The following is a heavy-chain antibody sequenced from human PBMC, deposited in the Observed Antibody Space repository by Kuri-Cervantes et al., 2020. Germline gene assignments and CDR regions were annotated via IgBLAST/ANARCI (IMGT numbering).Heavy chain of an antibody. CDR2: INHRGST. CDR1: GGSFSGYY. Sequence: GSLRLSCAVYGGSFSGYYWSWIRQPPGKGLEWIGEINHRGSTNYKLSLKNRVTISVDTSKNQFSLNLSSVTAADTAVYYCARGRGNFAISLSIYYYYYYMDVWGKGTTVPSP. J-gene: IGHJ6*03. D-gene: IGHD3-16*01. CDR3: ARGRGNFAISLSIYYYYYYMDV. V-gene: IGHV4-34*01.